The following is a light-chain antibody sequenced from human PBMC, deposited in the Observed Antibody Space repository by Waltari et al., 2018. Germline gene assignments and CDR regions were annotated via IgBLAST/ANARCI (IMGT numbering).Light chain of an antibody. CDR1: NLGSKH. J-gene: IGLJ2*01. CDR2: QDN. Sequence: SYELTQPPSVSVSPGQTATITCRGDNLGSKHVCWYPLKSGQPPLLVIDQDNKRPSGIPERCSGSNSGNAATLTVSGTQSVDEADYYCQAWDTSAAVVFGGGTKLTVL. CDR3: QAWDTSAAVV. V-gene: IGLV3-1*01.